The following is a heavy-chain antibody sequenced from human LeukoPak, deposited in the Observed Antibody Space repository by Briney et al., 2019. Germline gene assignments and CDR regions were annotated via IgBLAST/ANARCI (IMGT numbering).Heavy chain of an antibody. CDR2: ISGSGGST. V-gene: IGHV3-23*01. CDR3: ARSSAITGSGWYLPSYNFDY. Sequence: PGGSLRLSCAASGFTFSSYAMSWVRQAPGKGLEWVSAISGSGGSTYYADSVKGRFTISRDNSKNTLYLQMNSLRAEDTAVYYCARSSAITGSGWYLPSYNFDYWGQGTLVTVSS. CDR1: GFTFSSYA. D-gene: IGHD6-13*01. J-gene: IGHJ4*02.